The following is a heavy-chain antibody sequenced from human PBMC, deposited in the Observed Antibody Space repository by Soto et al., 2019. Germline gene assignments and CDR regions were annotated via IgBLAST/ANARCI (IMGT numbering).Heavy chain of an antibody. Sequence: PSETLSLTCVVSGGSLSDYFWSWIRQPPGMALEWIGEINHLGSINYNPSLKSRVTMSVDTSKNQFSLTLNSVTAAATAVYYCARLSSWSGYHNYQSYYLDVWGKGTTVTVSS. CDR2: INHLGSI. J-gene: IGHJ6*03. CDR1: GGSLSDYF. V-gene: IGHV4-34*01. D-gene: IGHD3-3*01. CDR3: ARLSSWSGYHNYQSYYLDV.